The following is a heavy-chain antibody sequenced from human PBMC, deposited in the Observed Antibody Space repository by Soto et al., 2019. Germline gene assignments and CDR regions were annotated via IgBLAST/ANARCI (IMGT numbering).Heavy chain of an antibody. V-gene: IGHV4-59*08. CDR2: IYYSGST. J-gene: IGHJ5*02. D-gene: IGHD4-4*01. Sequence: PSETLSLTCTVSGGSISSYYWSWIRQPPGKGLEWIGYIYYSGSTNYNPSLKSRVTISVDTSKNQFSLKLDSMTAADTAVYYCARHSYYSNPLRFDPWGQGTLVTVSS. CDR3: ARHSYYSNPLRFDP. CDR1: GGSISSYY.